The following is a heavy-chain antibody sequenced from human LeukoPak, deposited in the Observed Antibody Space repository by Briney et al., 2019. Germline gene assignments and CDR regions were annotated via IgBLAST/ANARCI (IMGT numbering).Heavy chain of an antibody. CDR2: INPTGGT. Sequence: PSETLSLTCAVHGGTFSAYYWTWIRQPPGEGLKWVGEINPTGGTNYNPSLKSRVTMSIDTSKNHFSLNLTSVIAADTAVYYCARGDHYDSWSDYYTQTGYYFDFWGQGTLVSVSS. D-gene: IGHD3-3*01. CDR1: GGTFSAYY. CDR3: ARGDHYDSWSDYYTQTGYYFDF. V-gene: IGHV4-34*01. J-gene: IGHJ4*02.